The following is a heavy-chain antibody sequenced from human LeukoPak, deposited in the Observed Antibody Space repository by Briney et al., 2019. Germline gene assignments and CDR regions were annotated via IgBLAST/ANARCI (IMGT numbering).Heavy chain of an antibody. CDR2: IRYDGSNK. Sequence: GGSLRLSCAASGFTFSRYGMHWVRQAPGKGLEWVAFIRYDGSNKYYADSVKGRFTISRDNSQNTLYLQMNSLRAEDTAVYYCAKRNPLDFDYWGQGTLVTVSS. CDR3: AKRNPLDFDY. CDR1: GFTFSRYG. J-gene: IGHJ4*02. D-gene: IGHD1-14*01. V-gene: IGHV3-30*02.